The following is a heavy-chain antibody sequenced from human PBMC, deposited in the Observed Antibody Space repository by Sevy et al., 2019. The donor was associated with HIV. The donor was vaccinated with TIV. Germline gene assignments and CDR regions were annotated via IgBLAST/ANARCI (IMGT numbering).Heavy chain of an antibody. V-gene: IGHV3-30*04. Sequence: GGSLRLSCAASGFTFSSYAMHWVRQAPGKGLEWVAVISYDGSNKYYADSVKGRFTISRDNSKNTLNLEMNSLRTEYTAVYYWARDQGAVVIVAATLFEYWGQGTLVTVSS. CDR1: GFTFSSYA. J-gene: IGHJ4*02. CDR2: ISYDGSNK. D-gene: IGHD2-15*01. CDR3: ARDQGAVVIVAATLFEY.